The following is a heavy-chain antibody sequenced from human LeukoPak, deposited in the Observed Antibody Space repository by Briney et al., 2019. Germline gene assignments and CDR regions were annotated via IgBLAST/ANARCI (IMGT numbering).Heavy chain of an antibody. CDR1: GYTFTGYY. V-gene: IGHV1-2*02. Sequence: ASVKVSCKASGYTFTGYYMHWVRQAPGQGLEWMGWINPNSGGTNYAQKFQGRVTMTRDTSISTAYMELSRLRSDDTAVYYCARDGGLTVTTLVYYYYGMDVRGQGTTVTVSS. CDR3: ARDGGLTVTTLVYYYYGMDV. CDR2: INPNSGGT. D-gene: IGHD4-11*01. J-gene: IGHJ6*02.